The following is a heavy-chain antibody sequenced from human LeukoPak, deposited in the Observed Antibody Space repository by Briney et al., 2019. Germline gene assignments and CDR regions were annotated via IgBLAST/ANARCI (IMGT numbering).Heavy chain of an antibody. V-gene: IGHV1-8*01. CDR1: GYTFTSYD. Sequence: GASVKVSCKASGYTFTSYDVNWVRQATGQGLEWMGWMNPNSGNTGLAQKFQGRVTLTRDTSLSTAYMELSNLRSDDTAVYYCARDGTNDAFDIWGQGTMVTVSS. J-gene: IGHJ3*02. D-gene: IGHD1-14*01. CDR3: ARDGTNDAFDI. CDR2: MNPNSGNT.